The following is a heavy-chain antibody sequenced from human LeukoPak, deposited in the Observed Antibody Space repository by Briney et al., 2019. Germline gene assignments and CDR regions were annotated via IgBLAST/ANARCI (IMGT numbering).Heavy chain of an antibody. CDR1: GFTLSWYL. J-gene: IGHJ4*02. CDR3: ARGTIAAPGTDY. CDR2: LKQDGSEK. D-gene: IGHD6-13*01. V-gene: IGHV3-7*01. Sequence: GGGLRLSCAAPGFTLSWYLVHWVRPAPGKGVGGVANLKQDGSEKHFADSEKGRFTISRDNAENSLYLQMNSLRAEDTAMYYCARGTIAAPGTDYWGQGTLVTVSS.